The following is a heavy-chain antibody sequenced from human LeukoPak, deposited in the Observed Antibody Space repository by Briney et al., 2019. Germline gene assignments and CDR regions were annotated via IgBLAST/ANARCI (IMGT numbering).Heavy chain of an antibody. V-gene: IGHV3-23*01. CDR2: ISPRGGGT. J-gene: IGHJ4*02. CDR1: GFTFRNYG. CDR3: ARDLAWGPFDY. D-gene: IGHD7-27*01. Sequence: GGSLRLSCAASGFTFRNYGMNWVRQAPGKGLEWLSGISPRGGGTYYADSVKGRFTTSRDDSKNMLSLQMNSLRVEDTAVYYCARDLAWGPFDYWGQGALVTVSS.